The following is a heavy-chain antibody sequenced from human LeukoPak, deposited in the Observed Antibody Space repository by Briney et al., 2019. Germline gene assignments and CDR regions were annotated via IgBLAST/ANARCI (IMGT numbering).Heavy chain of an antibody. V-gene: IGHV3-30*02. J-gene: IGHJ6*03. CDR2: IRYDGSNK. Sequence: PGGSLRLSCAASGFTFSSYGMHWVRQAPGKGLEWVAFIRYDGSNKYYADSVKGRFTISRDNSKNTLYLQMNSLRAEDTAVYYCAKDRNIWFGELVYYYYYMDVWGKGTTVTISS. D-gene: IGHD3-10*01. CDR1: GFTFSSYG. CDR3: AKDRNIWFGELVYYYYYMDV.